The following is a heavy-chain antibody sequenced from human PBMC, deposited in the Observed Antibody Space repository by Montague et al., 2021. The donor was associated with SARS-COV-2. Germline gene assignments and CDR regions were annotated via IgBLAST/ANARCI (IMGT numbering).Heavy chain of an antibody. CDR3: AGDDYDILTGPFDY. J-gene: IGHJ4*02. V-gene: IGHV3-30*04. CDR1: GFTFSSYA. D-gene: IGHD3-9*01. Sequence: SLRLSCAASGFTFSSYAMHWVRQAPGKGLEWVAAISYDGSNKYYADSVKGRFTISRDNSKNTLYVQMNSLRAEDTAVYYCAGDDYDILTGPFDYWGQGTLVTVSS. CDR2: ISYDGSNK.